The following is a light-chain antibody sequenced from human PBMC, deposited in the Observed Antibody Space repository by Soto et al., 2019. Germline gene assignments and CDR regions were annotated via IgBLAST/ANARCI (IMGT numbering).Light chain of an antibody. CDR2: AAS. J-gene: IGKJ1*01. V-gene: IGKV1-8*01. CDR1: QGISSY. CDR3: QQYYSYSWT. Sequence: AIRMTQSPSSLSASTGDRVTITCRASQGISSYLVWYQQKPGKAPKLLIYAASTLQSGVPSRFSGSGSGTDFTLTSSCLQSEDFATYYCQQYYSYSWTFGQGTKVDIK.